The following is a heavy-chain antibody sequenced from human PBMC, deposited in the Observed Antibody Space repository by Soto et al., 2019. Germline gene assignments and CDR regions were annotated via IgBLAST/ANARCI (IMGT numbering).Heavy chain of an antibody. Sequence: ASVKVSCKASGYTFTGYYMHWVRQAPGQGLEWMGWINPNSGGTNYARKFQGRVTMTRDTSISTAYMELSRLRSDDTAVYYCARVPWRSGHFDYWGQGTLVTVSS. CDR2: INPNSGGT. J-gene: IGHJ4*02. D-gene: IGHD3-3*01. V-gene: IGHV1-2*02. CDR3: ARVPWRSGHFDY. CDR1: GYTFTGYY.